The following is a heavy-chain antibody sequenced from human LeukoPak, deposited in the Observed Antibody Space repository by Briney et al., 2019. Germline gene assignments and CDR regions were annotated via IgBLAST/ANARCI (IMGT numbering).Heavy chain of an antibody. CDR2: LSGSGAGT. CDR3: AKLGGIYSDAFDI. J-gene: IGHJ3*02. CDR1: GFTFSDYA. Sequence: GGSLRLSCAASGFTFSDYALGWVRQAPGRGLEWVATLSGSGAGTYYSDSVQGRFTISRDNSKNTLYLQMNSLTADDTAVYFCAKLGGIYSDAFDIWGQGTMVTVSS. D-gene: IGHD1-26*01. V-gene: IGHV3-23*01.